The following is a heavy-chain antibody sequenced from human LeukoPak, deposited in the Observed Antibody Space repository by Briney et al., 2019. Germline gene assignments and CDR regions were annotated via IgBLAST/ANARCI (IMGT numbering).Heavy chain of an antibody. CDR3: AKDHIITMIVVAPGPFDY. CDR1: GFTFSSYA. Sequence: GGSLRLSCAASGFTFSSYAMSWVRQAPGKGLEWVSAISGSGGSTYYADSVKGRFTISRDNSKNTLYLQMNSLRAEDTAVYYCAKDHIITMIVVAPGPFDYWGQGTLVTVSS. D-gene: IGHD3-22*01. V-gene: IGHV3-23*01. CDR2: ISGSGGST. J-gene: IGHJ4*02.